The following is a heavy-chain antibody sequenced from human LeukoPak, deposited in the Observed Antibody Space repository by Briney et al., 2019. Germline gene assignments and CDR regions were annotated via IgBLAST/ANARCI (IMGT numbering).Heavy chain of an antibody. Sequence: GTSLRLSCAASGFTFSDSGMHWVRQAPGKGLEWAALISYDGSNKYYADSVKGRFTISRSNSKNTLYLQMNSLRPEDTAVYYCAKDRYSSGWGAAFDIWGQGTMVTVSP. J-gene: IGHJ3*02. V-gene: IGHV3-30*18. CDR1: GFTFSDSG. CDR3: AKDRYSSGWGAAFDI. CDR2: ISYDGSNK. D-gene: IGHD6-19*01.